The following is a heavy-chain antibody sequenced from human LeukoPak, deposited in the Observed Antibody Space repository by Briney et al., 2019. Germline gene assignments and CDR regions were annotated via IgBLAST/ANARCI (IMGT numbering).Heavy chain of an antibody. CDR2: IYYSGST. V-gene: IGHV4-61*01. CDR1: GGSVSSGSYY. CDR3: ARDRRFRFDP. J-gene: IGHJ5*02. Sequence: SETLSLTCTVSGGSVSSGSYYWSWIRHPPGKGLEWIGYIYYSGSTNYNPSLKSRVTISVDTSKNQFSLKLSSVTAADTAVYYCARDRRFRFDPWGQGTLVTVSS.